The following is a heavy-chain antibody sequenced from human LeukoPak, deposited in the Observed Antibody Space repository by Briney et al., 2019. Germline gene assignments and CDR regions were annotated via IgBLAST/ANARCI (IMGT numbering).Heavy chain of an antibody. CDR2: IYYSGST. CDR1: GGSISSYY. D-gene: IGHD1-7*01. CDR3: ARVDWNYVGNAFDI. V-gene: IGHV4-59*01. Sequence: SETLSLTCTVSGGSISSYYWSWIRQPPGKGLEWIGYIYYSGSTNYNPSLKSRVTISVDTSKNQFSLKLSSVTAADTAVYYCARVDWNYVGNAFDIWGQGTMVTVSS. J-gene: IGHJ3*02.